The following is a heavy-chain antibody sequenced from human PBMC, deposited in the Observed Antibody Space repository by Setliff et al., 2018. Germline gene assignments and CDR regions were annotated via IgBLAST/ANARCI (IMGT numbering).Heavy chain of an antibody. J-gene: IGHJ6*03. V-gene: IGHV1-2*02. CDR1: GYTFTAYY. CDR3: ARGGTNPYYYYMDV. Sequence: GASVKVSCKASGYTFTAYYMHWVRQAPGQGLEWMGWINPNSGGTNSAQKFQGRVTMTTDTSTSTAYMELRSLRSDDTAVYYCARGGTNPYYYYMDVWGKGTTVTVSS. CDR2: INPNSGGT. D-gene: IGHD1-26*01.